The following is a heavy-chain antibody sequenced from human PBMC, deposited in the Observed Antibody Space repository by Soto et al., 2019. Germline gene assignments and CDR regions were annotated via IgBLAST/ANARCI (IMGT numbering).Heavy chain of an antibody. Sequence: GGSLRLSCAASGFTFSDYYMSLIRQAPGKGLEWVSSISSSGSTIYYADSAKGRFTISRDNAKSSLYLQMNSLRAEDTAVYYCARDDDFWSGYYECWGQGTLVTVSS. CDR2: ISSSGSTI. D-gene: IGHD3-3*01. CDR1: GFTFSDYY. V-gene: IGHV3-11*01. J-gene: IGHJ4*02. CDR3: ARDDDFWSGYYEC.